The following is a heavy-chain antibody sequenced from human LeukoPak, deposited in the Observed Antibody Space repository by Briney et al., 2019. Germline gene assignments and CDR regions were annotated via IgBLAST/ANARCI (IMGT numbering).Heavy chain of an antibody. J-gene: IGHJ4*02. CDR2: IFPDGRT. CDR3: ARTNPVYGDFDY. CDR1: GLTVSDNY. V-gene: IGHV3-53*01. Sequence: GGSLRLSCSASGLTVSDNYMSWVRQAAGKGLEWVSVIFPDGRTYHSDSLKGRFTISRDKSKNTVFLQIHSLRADDTALYHCARTNPVYGDFDYWGQGVLVTVCS. D-gene: IGHD4-17*01.